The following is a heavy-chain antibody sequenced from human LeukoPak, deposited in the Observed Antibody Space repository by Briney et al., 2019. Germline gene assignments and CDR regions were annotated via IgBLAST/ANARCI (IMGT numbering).Heavy chain of an antibody. CDR2: INPNSGGT. CDR3: AKRYYDILTGYYPFDY. D-gene: IGHD3-9*01. J-gene: IGHJ4*02. V-gene: IGHV1-2*02. CDR1: GYTFTGYY. Sequence: GASVKVSCKASGYTFTGYYMHWVRQAPGQGLEWMGWINPNSGGTNYAQKFQGRVTMTRDTSISTAYMELSRLRSDDTAVYYCAKRYYDILTGYYPFDYWGQGTLVTVSS.